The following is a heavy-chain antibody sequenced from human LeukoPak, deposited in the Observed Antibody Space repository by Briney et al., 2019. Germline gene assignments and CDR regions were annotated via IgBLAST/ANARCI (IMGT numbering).Heavy chain of an antibody. V-gene: IGHV4-34*01. CDR3: ARGRDFWGGYYTGYYYYYMDV. CDR1: GGSFSGYY. CDR2: INHSGST. D-gene: IGHD3-3*01. Sequence: KPLETLSLTCAVYGGSFSGYYWSWIRQPPGKGLEWIGEINHSGSTNYNPSLKSRVTISVDTSKNQFSLKLSSVTAADTAVYYCARGRDFWGGYYTGYYYYYMDVWGKGTTVTVSS. J-gene: IGHJ6*03.